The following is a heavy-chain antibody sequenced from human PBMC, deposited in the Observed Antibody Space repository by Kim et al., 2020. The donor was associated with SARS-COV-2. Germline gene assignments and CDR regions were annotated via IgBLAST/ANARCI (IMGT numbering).Heavy chain of an antibody. V-gene: IGHV5-51*01. CDR1: GYSFTSYW. J-gene: IGHJ5*02. Sequence: GESLKISCKGSGYSFTSYWIGWVRQMPGKGLEWMGIIYPGDSDTRYSPSFQGQVTISADKSISTAYLQWSSLKASDTAMYYCARSHYDSSGYWLRLGWFDPWGQGTLVTVSS. D-gene: IGHD3-22*01. CDR3: ARSHYDSSGYWLRLGWFDP. CDR2: IYPGDSDT.